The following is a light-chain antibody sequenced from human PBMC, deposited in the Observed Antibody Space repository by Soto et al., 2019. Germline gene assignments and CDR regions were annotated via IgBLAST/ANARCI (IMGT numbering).Light chain of an antibody. CDR2: LNSDGSH. CDR3: QTWGTGIQV. J-gene: IGLJ2*01. CDR1: SGHSNYA. V-gene: IGLV4-69*01. Sequence: QSVLTQSPSASASQGASVKLTCTLNSGHSNYAIAWHQQQPEKGPRYLMKLNSDGSHAKGDGIPGRFSGSSSGAERYLTISSLQSEDEADYYCQTWGTGIQVFGGGTKLTVL.